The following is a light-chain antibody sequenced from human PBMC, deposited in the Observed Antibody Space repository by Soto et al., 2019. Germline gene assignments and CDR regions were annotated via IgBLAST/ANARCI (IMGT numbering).Light chain of an antibody. Sequence: DIVMTQSPDSLAVSLGERASINCKSSQSVLHSSNNKNYLAWYQQKPGQPPKLLIYWASTRESGVPDRFSGIGSRTDFTLTISSLQAEDLAVYFCQQYDGTLWTFGQGTKVEIK. J-gene: IGKJ1*01. V-gene: IGKV4-1*01. CDR2: WAS. CDR1: QSVLHSSNNKNY. CDR3: QQYDGTLWT.